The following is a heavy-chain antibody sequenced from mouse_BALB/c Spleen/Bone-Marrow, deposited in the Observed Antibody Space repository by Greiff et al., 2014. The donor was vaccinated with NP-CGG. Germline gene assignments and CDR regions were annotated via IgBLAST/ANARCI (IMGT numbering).Heavy chain of an antibody. V-gene: IGHV5-6-5*01. Sequence: VQLKESGGGLVKPGGSLKLSCAASGFTFSSYAMSWVRQTPEKRLEWVASISSGGSTYYPDSVKGRFTISRDNARNILYLQMSSLRSEDTAMYYCAREVDGWYYFDYWGQGTTPTVSS. D-gene: IGHD2-3*01. CDR1: GFTFSSYA. J-gene: IGHJ2*01. CDR3: AREVDGWYYFDY. CDR2: ISSGGST.